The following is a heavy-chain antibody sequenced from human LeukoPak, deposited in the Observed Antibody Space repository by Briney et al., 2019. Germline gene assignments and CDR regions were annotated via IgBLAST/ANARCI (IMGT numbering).Heavy chain of an antibody. D-gene: IGHD3-3*01. J-gene: IGHJ5*02. Sequence: SETRSLTCAVDGGSFGGYYWSWVRQPPGKGLEWIGEINHSGSTNYNPSLKSRVTISVDTSKNQFSLKLSSVTAADTAVYYCARVSYDFWSGPFDPWGQGTLVTVSS. V-gene: IGHV4-34*01. CDR2: INHSGST. CDR3: ARVSYDFWSGPFDP. CDR1: GGSFGGYY.